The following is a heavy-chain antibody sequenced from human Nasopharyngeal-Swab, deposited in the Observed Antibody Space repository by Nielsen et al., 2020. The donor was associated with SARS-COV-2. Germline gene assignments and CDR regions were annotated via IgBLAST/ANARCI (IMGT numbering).Heavy chain of an antibody. J-gene: IGHJ4*02. CDR2: VRRRGNNYAT. CDR3: TRCGGGCYSGRDY. CDR1: GFTFSDSA. D-gene: IGHD2-15*01. Sequence: GASLRLSCAASGFTFSDSAIHWVRQAPGKGLEWVGRVRRRGNNYATAYSASVKGRFIIFRDDPTNTAYLQMNSLKTEDTAMYYCTRCGGGCYSGRDYWGQGTLVTVSS. V-gene: IGHV3-73*01.